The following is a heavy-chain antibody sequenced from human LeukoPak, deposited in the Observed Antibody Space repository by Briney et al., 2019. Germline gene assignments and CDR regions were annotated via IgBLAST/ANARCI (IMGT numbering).Heavy chain of an antibody. Sequence: GGSLRLSCAASGFSFSNYGMHWVRQAPGKGLEWVAYIRHDGSDKYYADSVKGRFTISRDNSKNTLYLQMNSLRAEDTAVYYCAKYSHDSSGSYDYWGQGTLVTVSS. CDR2: IRHDGSDK. CDR3: AKYSHDSSGSYDY. V-gene: IGHV3-30*02. D-gene: IGHD3-22*01. J-gene: IGHJ4*02. CDR1: GFSFSNYG.